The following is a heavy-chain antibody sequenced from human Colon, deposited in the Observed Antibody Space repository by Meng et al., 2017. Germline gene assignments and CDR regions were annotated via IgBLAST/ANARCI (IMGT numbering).Heavy chain of an antibody. V-gene: IGHV1-3*01. CDR1: GYSFTSYG. CDR3: ARDERGGPYYFDY. Sequence: QVQLVQSGAELKTPGASVKVSCQASGYSFTSYGMHWLRQAPGQRPEWMGWIYPADGNRRYSQKFQDRLTITTDTFARTAYMELSSLRSEDTAVYFCARDERGGPYYFDYWGQGTLVTVSS. CDR2: IYPADGNR. J-gene: IGHJ4*02.